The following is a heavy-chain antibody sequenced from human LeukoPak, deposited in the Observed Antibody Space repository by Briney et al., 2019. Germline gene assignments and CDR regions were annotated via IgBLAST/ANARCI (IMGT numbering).Heavy chain of an antibody. Sequence: ASVKVSCKASGYTFTSYYMHWVRQAPGQGLEWMGIINPSGGSTSCAQKFQGRVTMTRDTSTSTVYMELSSLRSEDTAVYYCARKSVGRAFDIWGQGTMVTVSS. V-gene: IGHV1-46*01. CDR3: ARKSVGRAFDI. CDR1: GYTFTSYY. CDR2: INPSGGST. D-gene: IGHD5/OR15-5a*01. J-gene: IGHJ3*02.